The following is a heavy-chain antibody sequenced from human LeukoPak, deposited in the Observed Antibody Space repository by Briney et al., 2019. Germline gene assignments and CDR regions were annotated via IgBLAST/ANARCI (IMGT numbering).Heavy chain of an antibody. D-gene: IGHD3-10*01. V-gene: IGHV4-39*07. J-gene: IGHJ4*02. CDR1: GGSISSSSYY. CDR3: ARLGGLPGYYFDY. Sequence: SETLSLTCTVSGGSISSSSYYWGWIRQTPGKGLEWIGSIYYSGSTYYNPSLKSRVTMSVDTSKNQFSLRLSTVTAADTAVYYCARLGGLPGYYFDYWAREPWSPSPQ. CDR2: IYYSGST.